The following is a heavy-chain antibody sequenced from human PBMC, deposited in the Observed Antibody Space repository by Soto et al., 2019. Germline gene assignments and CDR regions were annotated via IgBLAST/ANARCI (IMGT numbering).Heavy chain of an antibody. CDR3: TRESPDHALWSGYYRTRYYYYGIGG. D-gene: IGHD3-3*01. Sequence: LRLSCTASGFTFGDYAMSWFRQAPGKGLEWVGFIRSKAYGGTTEYAASVKGRFTISRDDSKSISYLQMNSLKTEDTAVYYCTRESPDHALWSGYYRTRYYYYGIGGCERVTTVTAAS. V-gene: IGHV3-49*03. CDR1: GFTFGDYA. J-gene: IGHJ6*01. CDR2: IRSKAYGGTT.